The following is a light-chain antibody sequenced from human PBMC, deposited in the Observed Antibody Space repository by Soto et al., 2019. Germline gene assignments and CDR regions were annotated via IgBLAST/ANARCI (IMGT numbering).Light chain of an antibody. V-gene: IGKV3-15*01. Sequence: EIVMTQSPATLSMSPGATSTLVCGASQILSSKLAWYLGKPGQAPRLLIYGASTRAAGVPARFSGSGSGTDFTLTISSLQSEDSAIYYCQQYHSWPLTFGQGTKVDIK. CDR3: QQYHSWPLT. CDR1: QILSSK. J-gene: IGKJ1*01. CDR2: GAS.